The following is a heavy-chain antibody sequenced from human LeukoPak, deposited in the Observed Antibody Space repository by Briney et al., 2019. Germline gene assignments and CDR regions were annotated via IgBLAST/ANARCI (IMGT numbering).Heavy chain of an antibody. CDR2: IIPIFGTA. Sequence: ASVKVSCKASGGTFSSYAISWVRQAPGQGLECMGGIIPIFGTANYAQKFQGRVTITTDESTSTAYMEMSRLRSEDTAVYYCERGTSTYYYDSSGYPFDYWGQGTLVTVSS. J-gene: IGHJ4*02. D-gene: IGHD3-22*01. CDR1: GGTFSSYA. V-gene: IGHV1-69*05. CDR3: ERGTSTYYYDSSGYPFDY.